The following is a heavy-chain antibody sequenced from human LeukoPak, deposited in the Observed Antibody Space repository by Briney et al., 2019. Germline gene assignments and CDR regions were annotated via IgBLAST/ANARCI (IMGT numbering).Heavy chain of an antibody. J-gene: IGHJ4*02. CDR1: GGSFSGYY. CDR3: ARSNYDFWSGYWDYYFDY. V-gene: IGHV4-34*01. Sequence: SETLSLTCAVYGGSFSGYYWSWIRQPPGKGLEWIGEINHSGSTNYNPSLKSRVTISVDTSKNQFSLKLSSVTAADTAVYYCARSNYDFWSGYWDYYFDYWGQGTPVTVSS. CDR2: INHSGST. D-gene: IGHD3-3*01.